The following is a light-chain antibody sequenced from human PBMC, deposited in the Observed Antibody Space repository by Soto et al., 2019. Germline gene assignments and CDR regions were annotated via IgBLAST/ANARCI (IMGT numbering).Light chain of an antibody. J-gene: IGKJ4*01. CDR3: QQDNTWPLT. CDR1: QSVRSN. CDR2: GAS. Sequence: EIVMTQSPDTLSVSPGERATLSCRASQSVRSNLAWYQQKAGQAPRLLIYGASTRATGIPARFSGSGSGTEFTLTISSLQSEDVEVYYCQQDNTWPLTFGGGTKVEIK. V-gene: IGKV3-15*01.